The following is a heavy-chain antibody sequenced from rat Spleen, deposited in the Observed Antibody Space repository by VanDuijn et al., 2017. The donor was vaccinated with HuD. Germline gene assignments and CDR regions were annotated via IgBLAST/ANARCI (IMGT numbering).Heavy chain of an antibody. CDR2: ISYDGGST. J-gene: IGHJ2*01. V-gene: IGHV5-29*01. Sequence: EVKLVESGGGLVQPGRSLKLSCAASGFTFSNYGMAWVRQDPKKGLEWVAYISYDGGSTYYRDSVKGRFTISRDNAKSTLYLQMVSLRSEDTATYYCARHRNYGGIPFDFWGQGVMVTVSS. CDR1: GFTFSNYG. CDR3: ARHRNYGGIPFDF. D-gene: IGHD1-11*01.